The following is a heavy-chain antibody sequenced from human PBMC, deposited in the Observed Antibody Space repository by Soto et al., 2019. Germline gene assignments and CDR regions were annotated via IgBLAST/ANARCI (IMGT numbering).Heavy chain of an antibody. CDR1: GFTFSSYD. D-gene: IGHD6-13*01. Sequence: EVQLVESGGGLVQPGGSLRLSCAASGFTFSSYDMHWVRQATGKGLEWVSAIGTAGDTYYPGSVKGRFTISRENAKNSLYLLMNSLRAGDTAVYYCARGGIAAAGTYYYGMDVWGQGTTVTVSS. CDR3: ARGGIAAAGTYYYGMDV. J-gene: IGHJ6*02. CDR2: IGTAGDT. V-gene: IGHV3-13*01.